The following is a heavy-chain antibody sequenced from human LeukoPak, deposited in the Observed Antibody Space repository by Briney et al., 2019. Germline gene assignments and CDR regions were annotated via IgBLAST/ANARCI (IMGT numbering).Heavy chain of an antibody. CDR3: AREGYGDRCVDV. V-gene: IGHV3-30*03. D-gene: IGHD4-17*01. CDR2: ISYDGSNK. Sequence: PGGSLRLSCAASGFTFSSYGMHWVRQAPGKGLEWVAVISYDGSNKYYADSVKGRFTISRDSAKNSLYLQMDSLRAEDTALYYCAREGYGDRCVDVWGKGTTVIVSS. CDR1: GFTFSSYG. J-gene: IGHJ6*04.